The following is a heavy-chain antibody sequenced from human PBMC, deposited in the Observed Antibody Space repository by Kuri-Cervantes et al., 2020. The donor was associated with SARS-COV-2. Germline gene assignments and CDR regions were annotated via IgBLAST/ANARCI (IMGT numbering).Heavy chain of an antibody. CDR3: AKDRAALLGYTFGPDLDY. D-gene: IGHD5-18*01. CDR1: GFPFDDYA. V-gene: IGHV3-9*01. J-gene: IGHJ4*02. Sequence: GGSLRLSCVASGFPFDDYAMHWVRQTPGKGLEWVSGMSWNSNNKGYADSVKGRFTVSRDNARNSLYLQMNSLRPEDTAFYYCAKDRAALLGYTFGPDLDYCCQETQLTVSS. CDR2: MSWNSNNK.